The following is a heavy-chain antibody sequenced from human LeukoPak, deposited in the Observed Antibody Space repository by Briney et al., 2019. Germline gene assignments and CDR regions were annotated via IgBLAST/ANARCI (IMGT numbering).Heavy chain of an antibody. CDR1: GGSFSGYY. V-gene: IGHV4-34*01. Sequence: SETLSLTCAVYGGSFSGYYWSWIRQPPGKGLEWIGEINHSGSTNYNPSLKSRVTISVDTSKNQFSLKLSSVTAADTAVYYCAREDYYGSGSYFCGQGTLVTVSS. CDR3: AREDYYGSGSYF. CDR2: INHSGST. D-gene: IGHD3-10*01. J-gene: IGHJ4*02.